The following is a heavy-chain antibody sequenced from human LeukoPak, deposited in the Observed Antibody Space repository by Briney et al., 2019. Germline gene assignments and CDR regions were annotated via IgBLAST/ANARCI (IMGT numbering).Heavy chain of an antibody. CDR2: IRYDGSNK. V-gene: IGHV3-30*02. CDR1: GFTFSSYG. CDR3: AKEPRFYYDSSGFDY. Sequence: PGGSLRLSCAASGFTFSSYGMHWVRQAPGKGLEWVAFIRYDGSNKYYADSVKGRFTISRDNSKNTLYLQMNSLRAEDTAVYYCAKEPRFYYDSSGFDYWGQGTLVIVSS. J-gene: IGHJ4*02. D-gene: IGHD3-22*01.